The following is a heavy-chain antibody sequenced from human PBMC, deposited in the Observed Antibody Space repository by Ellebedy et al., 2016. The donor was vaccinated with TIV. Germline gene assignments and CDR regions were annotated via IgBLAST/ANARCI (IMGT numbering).Heavy chain of an antibody. D-gene: IGHD1-14*01. Sequence: GGSLRLXXAASGFTSSDHYMDWVRQAPGKGLVWVSRINSDGSSTSYADSVKGRFTISRDNAKNTLYLQMNSLRAEDTAVYYCARTYRADYWGQGTLVTVSS. CDR1: GFTSSDHY. V-gene: IGHV3-74*01. CDR2: INSDGSST. J-gene: IGHJ4*02. CDR3: ARTYRADY.